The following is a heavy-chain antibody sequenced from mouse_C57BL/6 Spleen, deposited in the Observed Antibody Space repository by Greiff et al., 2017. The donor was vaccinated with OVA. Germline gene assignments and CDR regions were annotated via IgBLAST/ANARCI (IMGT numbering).Heavy chain of an antibody. Sequence: VQLQESGAELVRPGASVTLSCKASGYTFTDYEMHWVKQTPVHGLEWIGAIDPETGGTAYNQKFKGKAILTADKSSSTAYMELRSLTSEDSAVYYCTRPYYYGSSYWFAYWGQGTLVTVSA. CDR3: TRPYYYGSSYWFAY. CDR2: IDPETGGT. J-gene: IGHJ3*01. V-gene: IGHV1-15*01. CDR1: GYTFTDYE. D-gene: IGHD1-1*01.